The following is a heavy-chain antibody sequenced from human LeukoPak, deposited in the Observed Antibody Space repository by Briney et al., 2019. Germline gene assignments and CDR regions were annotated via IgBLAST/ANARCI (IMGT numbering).Heavy chain of an antibody. CDR1: GGPFNSYA. J-gene: IGHJ3*02. CDR3: ARDPGSPARRSPAFDI. Sequence: ASVTVSCKASGGPFNSYAFSWVRQAPGQGLEWIGGVIPIFGTTDYAQKFLGRVTITTDESTSTAYTELSSLRSDDTAVYYCARDPGSPARRSPAFDIWGQGTMVTVSS. D-gene: IGHD2-2*01. V-gene: IGHV1-69*05. CDR2: VIPIFGTT.